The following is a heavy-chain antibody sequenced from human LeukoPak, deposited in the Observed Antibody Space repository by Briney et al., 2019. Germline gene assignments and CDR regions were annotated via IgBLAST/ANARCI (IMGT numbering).Heavy chain of an antibody. CDR1: GFTFSSYA. CDR3: ARGSKSYGDYIRSRIHYFDC. D-gene: IGHD4-17*01. J-gene: IGHJ4*02. Sequence: GGSLRLSCAASGFTFSSYAMHWVRQPPGKGLEWVAVISYDGSNKYYADSVKGRFTISRDNSKNTLYLQMNSLRAEDTAVYYCARGSKSYGDYIRSRIHYFDCWGQGTLVTVSS. CDR2: ISYDGSNK. V-gene: IGHV3-30*04.